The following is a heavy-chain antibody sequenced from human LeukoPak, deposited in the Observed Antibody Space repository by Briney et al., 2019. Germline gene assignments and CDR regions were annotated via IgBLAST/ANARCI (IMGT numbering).Heavy chain of an antibody. CDR3: ARGSYGWTFNP. Sequence: GGSLSLSCTASGFSFSDNFMGWIRQAPGKGLEWVSYINSAGDFIQYSDVVKGRFSVSRDNSRRSLFLQMTRLRSDDTAVYYCARGSYGWTFNPWGQGTLVSVSS. V-gene: IGHV3-11*01. CDR1: GFSFSDNF. J-gene: IGHJ5*02. D-gene: IGHD3-16*01. CDR2: INSAGDFI.